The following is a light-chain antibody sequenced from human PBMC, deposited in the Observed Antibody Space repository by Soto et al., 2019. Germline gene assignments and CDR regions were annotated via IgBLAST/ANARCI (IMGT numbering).Light chain of an antibody. CDR1: QSIGRW. Sequence: DIQMTQSPSTLSSSVGDRVTITCRASQSIGRWLAWYQQKPGQAPKVLIYDASILESGVPSRFSGSGSETEYTLTISSLQHDDFATYCCQQYNSYWTFGQGTKVDIK. CDR2: DAS. CDR3: QQYNSYWT. V-gene: IGKV1-5*01. J-gene: IGKJ1*01.